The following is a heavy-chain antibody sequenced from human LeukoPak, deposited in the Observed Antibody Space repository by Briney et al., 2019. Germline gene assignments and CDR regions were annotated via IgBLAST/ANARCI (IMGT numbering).Heavy chain of an antibody. CDR3: AKDSINLRLGEVSEYYFDY. V-gene: IGHV3-30*02. D-gene: IGHD3-16*01. CDR1: GFTFSSYG. CDR2: IRYDGTNK. J-gene: IGHJ4*02. Sequence: GGSLRLSCTASGFTFSSYGMHWVRQAPGKGLEWVAFIRYDGTNKYYADSVKGRFTISRDNSKKTLYLQMNSLRAEDTAVYYCAKDSINLRLGEVSEYYFDYWGQGVLVTVSS.